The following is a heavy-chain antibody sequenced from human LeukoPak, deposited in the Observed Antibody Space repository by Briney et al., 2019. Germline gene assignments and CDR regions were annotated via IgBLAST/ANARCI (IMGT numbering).Heavy chain of an antibody. V-gene: IGHV3-30-3*01. J-gene: IGHJ4*02. Sequence: TGGSLRLSCAASGFTFSSYAMSWVRQAPGKGLEWVAVISYDGSNKYYADSVKGRFTISRDNSKNTLYLQMNSLRAEDTAVYYCASSSSEIDYWGQGTLVTVSS. D-gene: IGHD6-6*01. CDR2: ISYDGSNK. CDR1: GFTFSSYA. CDR3: ASSSSEIDY.